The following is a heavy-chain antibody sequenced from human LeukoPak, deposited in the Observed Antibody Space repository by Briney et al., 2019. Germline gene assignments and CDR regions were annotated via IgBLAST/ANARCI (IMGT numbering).Heavy chain of an antibody. CDR3: ARGPGRYYDYVWGSYRYAPHDAFDI. CDR2: IIPIFGTA. V-gene: IGHV1-69*13. D-gene: IGHD3-16*02. Sequence: SVTVSCTASGGTFSIYANSWVRQPPGQGHEWMGGIIPIFGTANYAQKFQGRVTITADESTSTAYMELSSLRSEDTAVYYCARGPGRYYDYVWGSYRYAPHDAFDIWGQGTMVTVSS. J-gene: IGHJ3*02. CDR1: GGTFSIYA.